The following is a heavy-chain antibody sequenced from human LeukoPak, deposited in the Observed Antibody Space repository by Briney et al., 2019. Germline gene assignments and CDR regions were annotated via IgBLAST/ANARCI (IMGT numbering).Heavy chain of an antibody. D-gene: IGHD2-15*01. CDR1: GFTFSNFA. V-gene: IGHV3-30*04. CDR3: ARDLHCSGGSCYSGLHY. CDR2: ISYDGSYK. J-gene: IGHJ4*02. Sequence: GRSLRLSCAASGFTFSNFAMHWVRQAPGKGLEWVSVISYDGSYKYYADSVKGRFTISRDNSKNTLYLQMNSLRPEDTAVYYCARDLHCSGGSCYSGLHYWGQGTLVTVSS.